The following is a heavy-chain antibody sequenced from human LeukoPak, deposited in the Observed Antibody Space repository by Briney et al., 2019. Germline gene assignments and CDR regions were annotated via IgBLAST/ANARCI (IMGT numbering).Heavy chain of an antibody. CDR3: ARGLPYDSSGYYFDGFDH. CDR2: IYYSRST. J-gene: IGHJ4*02. V-gene: IGHV4-31*03. D-gene: IGHD3-22*01. CDR1: GGSISRGGYY. Sequence: PSQTLSLTCTVSGGSISRGGYYWSWIRQHPGKGLEWIGYIYYSRSTYYNPSLKSRVPISVDTPKNQCSLKLNSVTAADTAVYYCARGLPYDSSGYYFDGFDHWGQGTLVTVSS.